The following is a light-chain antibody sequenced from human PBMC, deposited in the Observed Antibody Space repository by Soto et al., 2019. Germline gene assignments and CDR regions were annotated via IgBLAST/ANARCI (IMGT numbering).Light chain of an antibody. CDR1: QSMSSY. CDR2: AAS. J-gene: IGKJ1*01. V-gene: IGKV1-39*01. CDR3: QHYNSYSEA. Sequence: DIQMTQSPSSLSASVGDRVTITCRASQSMSSYLNWYQQKPGKAPKLLIYAASSLRSGVPSRFSGSGSGTEFTLTISSLQPDDFATYYCQHYNSYSEAFGQGTKVDIK.